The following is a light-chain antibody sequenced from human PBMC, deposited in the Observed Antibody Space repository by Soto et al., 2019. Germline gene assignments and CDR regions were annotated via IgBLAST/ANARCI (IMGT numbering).Light chain of an antibody. V-gene: IGKV1-5*03. CDR1: QRISTW. CDR3: QQYKSYPHT. J-gene: IGKJ2*01. CDR2: KAS. Sequence: DIQMTQSPSTLSASVGDRVTLTCRASQRISTWLAWYQQKPGQAPKLLIYKASSLESGVPSMFSCSGSGTEFTLSISSLPRDDFATYFCQQYKSYPHTFGQGTKLEIK.